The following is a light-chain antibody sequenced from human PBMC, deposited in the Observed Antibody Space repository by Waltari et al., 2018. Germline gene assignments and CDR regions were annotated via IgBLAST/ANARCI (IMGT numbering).Light chain of an antibody. J-gene: IGLJ2*01. CDR1: SRDVIPYNY. Sequence: QSALTQPASVSESPGQSITIPCPATSRDVIPYNYVSWYQQHPGTAPKLLIYDVNNRPSGGSDRFSGSKSGNAASLTISRLQAEDEADYYCSSYTASGTLVFGGGTRLTVL. CDR2: DVN. CDR3: SSYTASGTLV. V-gene: IGLV2-14*03.